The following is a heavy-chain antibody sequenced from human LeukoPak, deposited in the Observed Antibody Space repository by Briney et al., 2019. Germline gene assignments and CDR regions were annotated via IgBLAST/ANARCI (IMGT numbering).Heavy chain of an antibody. CDR2: FDPEDGET. Sequence: ASMKVSCKVSGYTLTDLSMHWVRQAPGKGLEWMGGFDPEDGETIYAQKFQGRVTMTEDTSTDTAYMELNSLRSEDAAIYYCATCGPRIVGDTGAAFDIWGQGTMVTVSS. CDR1: GYTLTDLS. J-gene: IGHJ3*02. V-gene: IGHV1-24*01. D-gene: IGHD1-26*01. CDR3: ATCGPRIVGDTGAAFDI.